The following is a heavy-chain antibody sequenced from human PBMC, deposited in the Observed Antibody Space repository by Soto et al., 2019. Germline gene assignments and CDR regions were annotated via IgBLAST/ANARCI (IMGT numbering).Heavy chain of an antibody. CDR3: AKTSGIKTFKY. Sequence: QVQLVESGGGVVQPGRSLRLSCAASGFTFSSYGMHWVRQAPGKGLEWVAVISYDGSNKYYADSVKGRFTISRDNSKNTLYLQMNSLRAEDTAVYYRAKTSGIKTFKYWGQGTLVTVSS. J-gene: IGHJ4*02. CDR2: ISYDGSNK. D-gene: IGHD2-15*01. V-gene: IGHV3-30*18. CDR1: GFTFSSYG.